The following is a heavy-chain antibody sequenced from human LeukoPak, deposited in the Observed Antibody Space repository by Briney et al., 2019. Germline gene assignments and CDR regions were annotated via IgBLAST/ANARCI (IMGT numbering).Heavy chain of an antibody. CDR2: IIPIFGTA. CDR1: GGTFSSDA. Sequence: GASVKVSFKASGGTFSSDAISWVRQAPGQGLEWMGGIIPIFGTANYAQKFQGTVPITADQSTSTAYMELSSLRSEDTAVYYCARAGLVVVTATYYFDYWGQGTLVTVSS. V-gene: IGHV1-69*13. J-gene: IGHJ4*02. CDR3: ARAGLVVVTATYYFDY. D-gene: IGHD2-21*02.